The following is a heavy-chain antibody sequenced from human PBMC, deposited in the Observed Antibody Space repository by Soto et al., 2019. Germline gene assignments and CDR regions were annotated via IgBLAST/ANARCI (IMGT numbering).Heavy chain of an antibody. D-gene: IGHD2-2*02. CDR1: GFTFSSYA. CDR2: ISGSGGSK. Sequence: GGSLTLSCAACGFTFSSYAMSWFRQAPGKGLEWVSAISGSGGSKYYADSVNGRFTISRDNSKNTLYLQMNSLRAEDTAVYYCRKGELRARNTFDNGMDVSGQGATVAVSS. CDR3: RKGELRARNTFDNGMDV. V-gene: IGHV3-23*01. J-gene: IGHJ6*02.